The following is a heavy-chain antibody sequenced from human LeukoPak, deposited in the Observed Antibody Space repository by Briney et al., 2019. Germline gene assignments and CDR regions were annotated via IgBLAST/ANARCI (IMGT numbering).Heavy chain of an antibody. CDR1: GFTFSSYW. CDR2: ISYDGSNK. D-gene: IGHD6-19*01. CDR3: ARDARGEAVAALDY. Sequence: GGSLRLSCAASGFTFSSYWMSWVRQAPGKGLEWVAVISYDGSNKYYADSVKGRFTISRDNSKNTLYLQMNSLRAEDTAVYYCARDARGEAVAALDYWGQGTLVTVSS. J-gene: IGHJ4*02. V-gene: IGHV3-30*03.